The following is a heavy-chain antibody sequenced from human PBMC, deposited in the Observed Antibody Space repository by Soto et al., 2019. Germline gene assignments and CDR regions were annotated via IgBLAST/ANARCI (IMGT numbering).Heavy chain of an antibody. D-gene: IGHD2-2*01. CDR3: TPTGEFRCSSTSCYAGGY. V-gene: IGHV3-15*07. CDR2: IKSKTDGGTT. Sequence: PGGSLRLSCAASGFTFSNAWMNWVRQAPGKGLEWVGRIKSKTDGGTTDYAAPVKGRFTISRDDSKNTLYLQMNSLKTEDTAVYYCTPTGEFRCSSTSCYAGGYWGQGTLVTVSS. J-gene: IGHJ4*02. CDR1: GFTFSNAW.